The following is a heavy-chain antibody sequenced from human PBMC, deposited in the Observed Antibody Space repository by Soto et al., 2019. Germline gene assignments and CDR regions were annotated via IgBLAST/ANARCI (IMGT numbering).Heavy chain of an antibody. V-gene: IGHV4-59*08. J-gene: IGHJ5*02. Sequence: PSETLSLTCTVSGGSISSYYWSWIRQPPGKGLEWIGYIYYSGSTNYNPSLKSRVTISVDTSKNQFSLKLSSVTAADTAVYYCARYSGSWYKWFDPWGQGTLVTVSS. CDR2: IYYSGST. D-gene: IGHD6-13*01. CDR1: GGSISSYY. CDR3: ARYSGSWYKWFDP.